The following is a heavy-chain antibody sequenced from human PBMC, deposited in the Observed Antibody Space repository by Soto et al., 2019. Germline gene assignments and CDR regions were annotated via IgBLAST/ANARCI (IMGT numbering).Heavy chain of an antibody. V-gene: IGHV1-2*02. CDR2: INPNSGGT. Sequence: ASVEVPCKASGYAFTDYYMHWVRQAHGQGLEWMGWINPNSGGTNYAQKFQGRVTMTRDTSISTAYMELNRLRSDDTAVYYCARGSAAAGLHYYYYYGMDVWGQGTTVNVSS. CDR1: GYAFTDYY. CDR3: ARGSAAAGLHYYYYYGMDV. D-gene: IGHD6-13*01. J-gene: IGHJ6*02.